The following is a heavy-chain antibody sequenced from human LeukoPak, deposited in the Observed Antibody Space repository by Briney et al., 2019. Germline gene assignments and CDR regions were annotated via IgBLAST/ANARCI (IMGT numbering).Heavy chain of an antibody. J-gene: IGHJ4*02. CDR2: INNDGGGI. V-gene: IGHV3-74*01. Sequence: PGGSLRLSCVASGFTFSSYWMHWVRQAPGKGLVWVSRINNDGGGINYADSLKGRFTISRDNAKNTLYLKMNTVRAEDAALYYCARGRDADNPLDYWGQGTLVTVSS. CDR3: ARGRDADNPLDY. CDR1: GFTFSSYW. D-gene: IGHD5-24*01.